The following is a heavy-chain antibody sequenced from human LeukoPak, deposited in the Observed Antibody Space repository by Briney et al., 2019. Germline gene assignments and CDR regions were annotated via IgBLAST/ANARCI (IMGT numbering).Heavy chain of an antibody. V-gene: IGHV3-21*04. CDR2: IGSSSSYI. CDR3: ARAESTSSPAYYYYMDV. J-gene: IGHJ6*03. CDR1: GFTFSSYS. Sequence: PGGSLRLSCAASGFTFSSYSMNWVRQAPGKGLEWVSSIGSSSSYIYYADSLKGRFTISRDNAKNSLYLQMNSLRAEDTAVYYCARAESTSSPAYYYYMDVWGKGTTVTVSS. D-gene: IGHD2-2*01.